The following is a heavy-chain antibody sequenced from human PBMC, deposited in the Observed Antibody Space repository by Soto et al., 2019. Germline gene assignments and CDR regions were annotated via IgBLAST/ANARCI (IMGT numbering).Heavy chain of an antibody. CDR2: IYYSGST. D-gene: IGHD6-19*01. CDR1: GGSMNPYF. CDR3: ARVIGGWYEHDY. Sequence: SETLSLTCTVSGGSMNPYFWSWLRQPPEKGLEWIGYIYYSGSTKCNTSLKSRVTISLDTPKNQFSLNLRSVTAADTAIYYCARVIGGWYEHDYWGQGTLVTVSS. V-gene: IGHV4-59*01. J-gene: IGHJ4*02.